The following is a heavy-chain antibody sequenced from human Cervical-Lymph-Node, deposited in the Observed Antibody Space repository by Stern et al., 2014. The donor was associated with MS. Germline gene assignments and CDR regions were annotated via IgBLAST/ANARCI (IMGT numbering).Heavy chain of an antibody. J-gene: IGHJ4*02. CDR2: INTNPGNP. Sequence: QVQLVESGSELKKPGASVKVSCKASGYTFTGYSMNWVRQAPGQGLEWMGWINTNPGNPTYAQGFTGRFVFSLDTSVSTTYLQISSLKAEDTGVYFCARFVDNTMGRVFDYWGQGTQVTVSS. V-gene: IGHV7-4-1*02. CDR1: GYTFTGYS. CDR3: ARFVDNTMGRVFDY. D-gene: IGHD3-10*01.